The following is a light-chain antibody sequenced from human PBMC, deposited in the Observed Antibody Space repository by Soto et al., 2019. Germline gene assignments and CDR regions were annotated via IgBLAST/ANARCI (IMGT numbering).Light chain of an antibody. J-gene: IGKJ1*01. CDR2: DAS. CDR1: QSISSW. CDR3: QHYNSYSGT. V-gene: IGKV1-5*01. Sequence: DIKMSLSPSTLSANVGDRVTITCRASQSISSWLAWYQQKPGKAPKLLIYDASNLESGVPSRFSGSGSGTEFTLTISSLQPEDFATYYCQHYNSYSGTFGQGSKVDVK.